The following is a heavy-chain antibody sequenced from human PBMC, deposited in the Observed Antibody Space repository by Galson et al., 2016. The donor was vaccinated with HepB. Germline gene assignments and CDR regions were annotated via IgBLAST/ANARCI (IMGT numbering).Heavy chain of an antibody. V-gene: IGHV3-21*01. J-gene: IGHJ3*02. Sequence: SLRLSCATSGFTFTRYNMNWVRQAPGKGLEWVSSISCGSSYIYYADSVKGRFTISRDNVKKSLYLQMNSLRPEDTAVYYCARVRGQQLLDAFDIWGKGTMVTVSA. CDR3: ARVRGQQLLDAFDI. D-gene: IGHD6-13*01. CDR1: GFTFTRYN. CDR2: ISCGSSYI.